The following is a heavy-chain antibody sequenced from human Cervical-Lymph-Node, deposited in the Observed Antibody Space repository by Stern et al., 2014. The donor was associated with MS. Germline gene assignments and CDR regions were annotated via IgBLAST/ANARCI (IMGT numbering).Heavy chain of an antibody. CDR3: ARQTTAWASDV. D-gene: IGHD1-14*01. V-gene: IGHV5-51*01. CDR1: GYKFSIYW. J-gene: IGHJ4*02. CDR2: IYPGDSET. Sequence: EVQLVESGAELIRPGESLKISCKGSGYKFSIYWIAWVRQMPGKGLEWMGIIYPGDSETGYSRSFQVQVPMSADKSTSTAYLQWSSLNASDTAMYFCARQTTAWASDVWGQGTLVTVSS.